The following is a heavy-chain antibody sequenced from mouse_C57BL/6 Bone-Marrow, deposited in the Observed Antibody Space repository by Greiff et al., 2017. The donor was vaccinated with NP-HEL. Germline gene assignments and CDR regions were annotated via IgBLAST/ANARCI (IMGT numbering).Heavy chain of an antibody. J-gene: IGHJ2*01. CDR2: IDPENGDT. Sequence: EVKLQESGAELVRPGASVKLSCTASGFNIKDDYMHWVKQRPEQGLEWIGWIDPENGDTEYASKFQGKATITADTSSNTAYLQLSSLTSEDTAVYYCIITTFNDYWGQGTTLTVSS. CDR1: GFNIKDDY. CDR3: IITTFNDY. D-gene: IGHD1-2*01. V-gene: IGHV14-4*01.